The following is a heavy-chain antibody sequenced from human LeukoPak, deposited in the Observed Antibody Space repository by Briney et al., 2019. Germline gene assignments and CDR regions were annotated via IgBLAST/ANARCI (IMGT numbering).Heavy chain of an antibody. J-gene: IGHJ6*03. Sequence: SETLSLTCTVSGASIISYYWSWVRLPPGKGLEWIGYIYTSGSNNYNPSLKSRDTISVDTSKNQFSLKLSSVTAADTAVYYCARHFSQGYYYYMDVWGKGTTVTVSS. CDR3: ARHFSQGYYYYMDV. D-gene: IGHD3-3*02. CDR1: GASIISYY. CDR2: IYTSGSN. V-gene: IGHV4-4*09.